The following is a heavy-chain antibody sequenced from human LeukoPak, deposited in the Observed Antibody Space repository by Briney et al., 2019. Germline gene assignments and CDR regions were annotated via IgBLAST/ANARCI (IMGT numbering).Heavy chain of an antibody. CDR2: IIPIFGTA. Sequence: GASVKVSCKASGGTFSSYAISWVRQAPGQGLEWMGGIIPIFGTANYAQKFQGRVTITADKSTSTAYMELSSLRSEDTAVYYCARCNMVRGVISYYYYYMDVWGKGTTVTVSS. J-gene: IGHJ6*03. CDR3: ARCNMVRGVISYYYYYMDV. D-gene: IGHD3-10*01. V-gene: IGHV1-69*06. CDR1: GGTFSSYA.